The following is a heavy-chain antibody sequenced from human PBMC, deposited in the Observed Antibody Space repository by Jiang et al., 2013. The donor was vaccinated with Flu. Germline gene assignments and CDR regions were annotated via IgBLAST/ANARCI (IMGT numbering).Heavy chain of an antibody. J-gene: IGHJ3*02. CDR3: ARDGTLGYCSGGSCRAFDI. D-gene: IGHD2-15*01. Sequence: VKPSQTLSLTCTVSGGSISSGDYYWSWIRQPPGKGLEWIGYIYYSGSTYYNPSLKSRVTISVDTSKNQFSLKLSSVTAADTAVYYCARDGTLGYCSGGSCRAFDIWGQGTMVTVSS. CDR2: IYYSGST. CDR1: GGSISSGDYY. V-gene: IGHV4-30-4*08.